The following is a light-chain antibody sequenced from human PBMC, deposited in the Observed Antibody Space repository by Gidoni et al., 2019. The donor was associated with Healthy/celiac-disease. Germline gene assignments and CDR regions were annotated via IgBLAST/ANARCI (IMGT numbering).Light chain of an antibody. CDR2: AAS. J-gene: IGKJ2*01. V-gene: IGKV1-39*01. CDR3: QQSYSTPNT. CDR1: QSISSY. Sequence: DIQMTQSPSSLSASVGDRVTITCRASQSISSYLNWYPQKPGKAPKLLIYAASSLQSGVPSRFSGSVSGTDFTLTISSLQPEDFATYYCQQSYSTPNTFGQGTKLEIK.